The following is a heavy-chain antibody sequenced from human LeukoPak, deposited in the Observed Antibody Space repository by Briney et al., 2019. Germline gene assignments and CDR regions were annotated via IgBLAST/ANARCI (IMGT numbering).Heavy chain of an antibody. CDR3: ARANYNYYYYMDV. V-gene: IGHV5-51*01. CDR1: GYSFTSYW. J-gene: IGHJ6*03. CDR2: IYPRDSDT. Sequence: GESLKISCKGSGYSFTSYWIGWVRQMPGKGLEWMGIIYPRDSDTRYSPSFQGQVTISADKSVSTTYLQWSSLKASDTAMYYCARANYNYYYYMDVWGKGTTVTVSS. D-gene: IGHD4/OR15-4a*01.